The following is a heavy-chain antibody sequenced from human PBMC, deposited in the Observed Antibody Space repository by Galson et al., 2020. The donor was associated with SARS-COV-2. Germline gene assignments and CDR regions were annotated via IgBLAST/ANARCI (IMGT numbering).Heavy chain of an antibody. D-gene: IGHD3-9*01. V-gene: IGHV3-9*01. J-gene: IGHJ4*02. CDR1: GFPFNDYS. CDR3: AKSPWGSDWYYFDY. Sequence: LKIPCTGSGFPFNDYSMHWVRQVPGKGLEWVSGIDWSSGTMAYTDPVKGRFIISRDNRKNSLFLQMNSLRPEDSALYYCAKSPWGSDWYYFDYWGQGTLVTVSS. CDR2: IDWSSGTM.